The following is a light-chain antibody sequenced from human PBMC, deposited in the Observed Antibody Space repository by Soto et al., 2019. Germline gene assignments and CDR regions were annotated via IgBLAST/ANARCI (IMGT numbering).Light chain of an antibody. CDR1: QSVNGH. J-gene: IGKJ1*01. CDR2: GTS. Sequence: EIVVTQSPVTLSVSPGERATLSCRVSQSVNGHLAWYQQRPGQAPRLLIYGTSTRATDVPLRFSGGGSGTEFTLTISSLQSEDFAVYFCHQYFDWPRGTFGQGTKLEI. V-gene: IGKV3-15*01. CDR3: HQYFDWPRGT.